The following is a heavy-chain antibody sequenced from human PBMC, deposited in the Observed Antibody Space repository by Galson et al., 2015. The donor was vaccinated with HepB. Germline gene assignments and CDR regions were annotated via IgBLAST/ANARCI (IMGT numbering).Heavy chain of an antibody. CDR1: GYSFTKYW. CDR3: AKGERTNSLGDFDY. J-gene: IGHJ4*02. CDR2: IDPSDSYT. Sequence: QSGAEVKKPGESLRISCKGSGYSFTKYWISWVRQMPGRGLEWMGRIDPSDSYTKYSPSFQGQVTISADKTISTAYLQWSSLKASDTAMYYCAKGERTNSLGDFDYWGQGTLVTVSS. D-gene: IGHD3-16*01. V-gene: IGHV5-10-1*04.